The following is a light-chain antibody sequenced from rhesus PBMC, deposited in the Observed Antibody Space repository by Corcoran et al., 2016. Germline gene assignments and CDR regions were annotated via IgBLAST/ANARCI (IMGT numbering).Light chain of an antibody. CDR3: QQYKSYPWT. J-gene: IGKJ1*01. Sequence: DIQMTQSPSSLSASVGDTVTITCRASQGISSYLNWFQQKPGKATKLLIYVATTLQSGVPLRFSGSGSGTDFTLSISSLQPEDFATYYCQQYKSYPWTFGQGTKVEIK. V-gene: IGKV1-28*02. CDR2: VAT. CDR1: QGISSY.